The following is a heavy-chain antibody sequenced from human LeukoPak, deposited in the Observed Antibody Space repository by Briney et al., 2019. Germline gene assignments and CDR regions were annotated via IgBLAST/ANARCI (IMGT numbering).Heavy chain of an antibody. V-gene: IGHV3-53*01. CDR2: IYSGGST. J-gene: IGHJ6*03. Sequence: GGSLRLSCAASGFTVSSNYMSWVRQAPGKGLEWVSVIYSGGSTYYADSVKGRFTISRDNSKNTLYLQMNSLRAEDTAVYHCARAPNYYYYMDVWGKGTTVTVSS. CDR3: ARAPNYYYYMDV. CDR1: GFTVSSNY.